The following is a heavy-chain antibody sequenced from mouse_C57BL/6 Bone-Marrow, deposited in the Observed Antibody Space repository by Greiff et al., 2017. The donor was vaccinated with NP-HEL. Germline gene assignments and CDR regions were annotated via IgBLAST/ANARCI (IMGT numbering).Heavy chain of an antibody. J-gene: IGHJ1*03. CDR1: GFSFNTYA. CDR3: VVWDEDWYFDV. D-gene: IGHD4-1*01. Sequence: EVQLVESGGGLVQPKGSLKLSCAASGFSFNTYAMNWVRQAPGKGLEWVARIRSKSNNYATYYADSVKDRFTISRDDSESMLYLQMNNLKTDDTAMYYCVVWDEDWYFDVWGTGTTVTVSS. V-gene: IGHV10-1*01. CDR2: IRSKSNNYAT.